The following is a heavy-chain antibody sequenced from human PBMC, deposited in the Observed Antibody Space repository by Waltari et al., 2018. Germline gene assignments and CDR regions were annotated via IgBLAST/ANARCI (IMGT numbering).Heavy chain of an antibody. V-gene: IGHV3-30*03. J-gene: IGHJ4*02. CDR3: ARGSYSSGCDF. CDR2: IVSDGSNE. CDR1: GFPFRYYG. D-gene: IGHD6-19*01. Sequence: QLVGSGGGVVQPGGSLRLSCAASGFPFRYYGMPWVRQSPGKGLEWVAVIVSDGSNEYYADSVKGRFTISRDNSKNTLYLQMNSLRVQDTAVYYCARGSYSSGCDFWGQGTQVTVSS.